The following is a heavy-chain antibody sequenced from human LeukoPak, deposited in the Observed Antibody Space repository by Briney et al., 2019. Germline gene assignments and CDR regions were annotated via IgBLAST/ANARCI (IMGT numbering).Heavy chain of an antibody. CDR3: AGRGQRYFRD. J-gene: IGHJ1*01. Sequence: SETLSLTCNITADSITSGYWSWIRQSPSKGLEWIGYIYGIENTDYNPSLKSRVTLSLDTSKNQLSLKLTAVSAADTAVYYCAGRGQRYFRDWGQGTLVTVSS. CDR1: ADSITSGY. V-gene: IGHV4-59*08. CDR2: IYGIENT.